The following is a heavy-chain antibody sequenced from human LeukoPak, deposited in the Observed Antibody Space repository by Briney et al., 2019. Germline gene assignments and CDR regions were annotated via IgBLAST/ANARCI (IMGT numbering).Heavy chain of an antibody. J-gene: IGHJ4*02. CDR2: IYYSGST. CDR1: GGSISSGSYH. CDR3: ASSSSWYPSFDY. Sequence: SETLSLTCTVSGGSISSGSYHWSWIRQPPGKGLEWIGYIYYSGSTNYNPSLKSRVTISVDTSKNQFSLKLSSVTAADTAVYYCASSSSWYPSFDYWGQGTLVTVSS. D-gene: IGHD6-13*01. V-gene: IGHV4-61*01.